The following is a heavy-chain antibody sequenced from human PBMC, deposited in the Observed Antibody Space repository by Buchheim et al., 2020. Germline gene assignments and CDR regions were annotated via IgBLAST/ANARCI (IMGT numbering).Heavy chain of an antibody. D-gene: IGHD3-10*01. V-gene: IGHV4-61*02. Sequence: QLQLQESGPGLVKPSQTLSLTCTVSGGSISSGSYYWSWIRQPAGKGLEWIGRIYTSGSTNYNPSLQSRVTMSLDTSRNQFSLKLNSVTAADTAVYYCARVRWYSGSGSMDHWGQG. CDR1: GGSISSGSYY. J-gene: IGHJ1*01. CDR2: IYTSGST. CDR3: ARVRWYSGSGSMDH.